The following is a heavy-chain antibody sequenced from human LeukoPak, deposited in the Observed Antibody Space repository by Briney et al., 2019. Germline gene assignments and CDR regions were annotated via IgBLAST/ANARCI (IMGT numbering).Heavy chain of an antibody. J-gene: IGHJ2*01. Sequence: SVKVSCKASGGAFSSYAISWVRQAPGQGLEWMGRIIPILGIANYAQKFQGRVTITADKSTSTAYMELSSLRSEGTAVYYCARDPAQTSIAAAFDLWGRGTLVTVSS. CDR2: IIPILGIA. CDR3: ARDPAQTSIAAAFDL. CDR1: GGAFSSYA. V-gene: IGHV1-69*04. D-gene: IGHD6-13*01.